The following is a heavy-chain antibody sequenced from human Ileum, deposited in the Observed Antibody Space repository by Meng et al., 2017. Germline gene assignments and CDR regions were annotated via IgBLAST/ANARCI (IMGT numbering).Heavy chain of an antibody. CDR3: ARDHMGSLDY. V-gene: IGHV4-61*08. J-gene: IGHJ4*02. Sequence: QVQRQGSGPGLGGPSQTLSLICTVSGGSVSRAGYQWGWIRQPPGKGLEWIGYASTNYNPSLKSRVTISLDTSRNQFSLSLSSVTAADTAVYYCARDHMGSLDYWGQGILVTVSS. CDR1: GGSVSRAGYQ. CDR2: AST. D-gene: IGHD1-26*01.